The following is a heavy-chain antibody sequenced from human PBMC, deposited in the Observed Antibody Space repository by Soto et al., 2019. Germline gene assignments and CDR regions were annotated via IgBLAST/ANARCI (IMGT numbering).Heavy chain of an antibody. CDR3: ARDEWELRAFDI. V-gene: IGHV3-33*01. Sequence: QVQLVESAGGVVQPGRSLRLSCAASRFTFSSYGMHWVRQAPGKGLEWVAVIWYDGSNKYYADSVKGRFTISRDNSKNTLYLQMNSLRAEDTAVYYCARDEWELRAFDIWGQGTMVTVSS. D-gene: IGHD1-26*01. J-gene: IGHJ3*02. CDR2: IWYDGSNK. CDR1: RFTFSSYG.